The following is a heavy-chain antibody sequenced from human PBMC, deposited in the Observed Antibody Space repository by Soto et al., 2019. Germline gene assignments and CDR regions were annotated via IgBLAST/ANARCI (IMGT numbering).Heavy chain of an antibody. Sequence: QVHLQQWGAGLLKPSETLSLTCAVYGGSVNGYYWNWIRQPPGKGLEWIGEINHTGGTHCNPSLKSRVTMSVDTSKNQFSLRLSSVTAADTAIYYCATRITVFGLLIPPFDPWGQGTQVTVSS. CDR2: INHTGGT. CDR3: ATRITVFGLLIPPFDP. CDR1: GGSVNGYY. V-gene: IGHV4-34*02. D-gene: IGHD3-3*01. J-gene: IGHJ5*02.